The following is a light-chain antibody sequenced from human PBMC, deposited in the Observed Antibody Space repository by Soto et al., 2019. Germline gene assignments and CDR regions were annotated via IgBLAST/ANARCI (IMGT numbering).Light chain of an antibody. CDR3: QQYMSSVT. CDR1: QSVDTTF. V-gene: IGKV3-20*01. J-gene: IGKJ1*01. Sequence: EIVLTQSPGSLSLSPGQRATLSRRASQSVDTTFFAWYQKKPGQAPRLLIYGASKRATGIPGRFSGSGSGTDFTLIISRLEPEDFAVYYCQQYMSSVTFGQGTKVEIK. CDR2: GAS.